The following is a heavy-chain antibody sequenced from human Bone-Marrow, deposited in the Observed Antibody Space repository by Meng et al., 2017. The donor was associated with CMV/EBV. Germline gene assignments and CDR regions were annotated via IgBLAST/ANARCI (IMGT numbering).Heavy chain of an antibody. D-gene: IGHD6-6*01. CDR3: ARRYSSSSYNWFDP. V-gene: IGHV4-39*01. CDR2: IYYSGST. Sequence: GSLRLSCTVSGGSISDSSHYWGWIRQLPGKGLEWIGSIYYSGSTYYNPSLKGRVTISVDTSKNQFSLKLSSVTAADTAVYYCARRYSSSSYNWFDPWGQGTLVTVSS. CDR1: GGSISDSSHY. J-gene: IGHJ5*02.